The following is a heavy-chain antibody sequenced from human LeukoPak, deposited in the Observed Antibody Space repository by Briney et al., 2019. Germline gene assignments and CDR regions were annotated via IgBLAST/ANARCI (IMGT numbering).Heavy chain of an antibody. CDR3: ACPYDQDTFDI. J-gene: IGHJ3*02. Sequence: PSDTLSLTCALSVGSISSSNWGSWVRQPPGKGVEWIGEIYHSESINYTPSLKSRVTISIDTSKSQCSLNLSSVTAADTAVYYCACPYDQDTFDIWGQGTMVTVSS. D-gene: IGHD2-2*01. CDR1: VGSISSSNW. V-gene: IGHV4-4*02. CDR2: IYHSESI.